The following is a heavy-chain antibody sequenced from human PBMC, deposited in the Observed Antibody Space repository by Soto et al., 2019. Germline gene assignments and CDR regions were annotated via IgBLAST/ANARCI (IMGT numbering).Heavy chain of an antibody. Sequence: GESLKISCKGSGYSFTSYWIGWVRQMPGKGLEWMGIIYPGDSDTRYSPSFQGQVTISADKSISTAYLQWSSLKASDTAMYYCAREGGGIRGSGRYRHYYYCYMDVWGKGTTVTVSS. J-gene: IGHJ6*03. CDR1: GYSFTSYW. CDR3: AREGGGIRGSGRYRHYYYCYMDV. V-gene: IGHV5-51*01. D-gene: IGHD3-10*01. CDR2: IYPGDSDT.